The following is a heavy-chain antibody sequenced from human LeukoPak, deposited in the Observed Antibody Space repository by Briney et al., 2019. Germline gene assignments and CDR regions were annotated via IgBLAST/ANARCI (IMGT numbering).Heavy chain of an antibody. Sequence: GGSLRLSCAASGFTFSSYWISWVRQAPAKGLEWVANIKQDGSEKYYVGSVKGRFTISRDNAKSSLYLQMNSLRAEDTALYYCATQKTYYYDSSEMYYFDYWGRGTLVTVSS. CDR1: GFTFSSYW. CDR3: ATQKTYYYDSSEMYYFDY. D-gene: IGHD3-22*01. J-gene: IGHJ4*02. V-gene: IGHV3-7*01. CDR2: IKQDGSEK.